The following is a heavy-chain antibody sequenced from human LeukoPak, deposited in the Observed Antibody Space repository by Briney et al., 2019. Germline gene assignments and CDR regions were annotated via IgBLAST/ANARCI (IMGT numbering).Heavy chain of an antibody. CDR2: IIPIFGTA. CDR3: ARSFYDILTGYDY. CDR1: GGTFSSYA. Sequence: SVKVSCKASGGTFSSYAISWVRQAPGQGLEWMGGIIPIFGTANYAQKFQGRVTITADESTSTAYMELSSLRSEDTAVYYCARSFYDILTGYDYWGQGTLVTVSS. J-gene: IGHJ4*02. D-gene: IGHD3-9*01. V-gene: IGHV1-69*13.